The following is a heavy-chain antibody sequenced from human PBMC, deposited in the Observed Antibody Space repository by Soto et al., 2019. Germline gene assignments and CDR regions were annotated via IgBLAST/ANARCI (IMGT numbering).Heavy chain of an antibody. D-gene: IGHD3-22*01. CDR1: GFTFTSSA. V-gene: IGHV1-58*01. CDR3: AAWGGRTYYYDSSGYRDAFDI. Sequence: ASVKVSCKASGFTFTSSAVQWVRPARGQRLEWIGWIVVGSGNTNYAQKFQERVTITRDMSTSTAYMELSSLRSEDTAVYYCAAWGGRTYYYDSSGYRDAFDIWGQGTMVTVSS. J-gene: IGHJ3*02. CDR2: IVVGSGNT.